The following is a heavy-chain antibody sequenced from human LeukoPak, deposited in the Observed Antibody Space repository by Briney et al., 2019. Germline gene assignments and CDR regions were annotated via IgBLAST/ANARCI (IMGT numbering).Heavy chain of an antibody. Sequence: ASVKVSCKASGYTFISKGIHWVRQAPGQRLEWMALINTDNSNTKRSQTLLGRVTITRDTSATTAYMELSSLRFEDAAVYYCARSTGPGGYFDFWGQGTLVTVSS. CDR3: ARSTGPGGYFDF. CDR1: GYTFISKG. CDR2: INTDNSNT. J-gene: IGHJ4*02. V-gene: IGHV1-3*04. D-gene: IGHD3-16*01.